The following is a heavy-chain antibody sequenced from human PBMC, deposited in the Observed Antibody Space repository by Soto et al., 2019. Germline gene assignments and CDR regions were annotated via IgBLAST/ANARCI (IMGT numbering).Heavy chain of an antibody. J-gene: IGHJ3*02. V-gene: IGHV4-59*01. CDR2: IYYSGST. D-gene: IGHD2-21*01. CDR1: GGSISSYY. Sequence: SETLSLTCTVSGGSISSYYWSWIRQPPGKGLEWIGYIYYSGSTNYNPSLKSRVTISVDTSKNQFSLKLSSVTAADTAVYYCARDIVGDAFDIWGQGTMVTVSS. CDR3: ARDIVGDAFDI.